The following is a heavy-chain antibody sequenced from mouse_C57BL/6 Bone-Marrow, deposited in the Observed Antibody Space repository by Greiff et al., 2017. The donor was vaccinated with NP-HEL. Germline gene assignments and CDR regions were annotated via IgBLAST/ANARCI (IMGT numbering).Heavy chain of an antibody. CDR3: AREVYDYSFDY. V-gene: IGHV1-81*01. CDR2: IYPRSGNT. D-gene: IGHD2-3*01. J-gene: IGHJ2*01. Sequence: QVQLQQSGAELARPGASVKLSCKASGYTFTSYGISWVKQRTGQGLEWIGEIYPRSGNTYYNEKFKGKATLTADKSSSTAYRELRSLTSEDSAVYFCAREVYDYSFDYWGQGTTLTVSS. CDR1: GYTFTSYG.